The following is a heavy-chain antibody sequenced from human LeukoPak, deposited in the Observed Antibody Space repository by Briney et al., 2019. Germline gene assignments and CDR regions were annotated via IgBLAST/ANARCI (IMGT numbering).Heavy chain of an antibody. CDR1: GGSISSSSYY. J-gene: IGHJ4*02. Sequence: PSETLSLTCTVSGGSISSSSYYWGWIRQPPGKGLEWIGSIYYSGSTYYNPSLKSRVTISVDTSKNQFSLKLSSVTAADTAVYYCARDGGVKFCSSTSCYFHYWGQGTLVTVSS. D-gene: IGHD2-2*01. V-gene: IGHV4-39*07. CDR2: IYYSGST. CDR3: ARDGGVKFCSSTSCYFHY.